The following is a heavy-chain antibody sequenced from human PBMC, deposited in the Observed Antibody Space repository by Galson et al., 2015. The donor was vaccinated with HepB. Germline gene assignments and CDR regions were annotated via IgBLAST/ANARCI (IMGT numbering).Heavy chain of an antibody. CDR3: ARDLYCSSTSCYLGPVLWYGMDV. CDR2: ISSSSSYT. D-gene: IGHD2-2*01. CDR1: GFTFSDYY. Sequence: SLRLSCAASGFTFSDYYMSWIRQAPGKGLEWVSYISSSSSYTNYADSVKGRFTISRDNAKNSLYLQMNSLRAEDTAVYYCARDLYCSSTSCYLGPVLWYGMDVWGQGTTVTVSS. J-gene: IGHJ6*02. V-gene: IGHV3-11*05.